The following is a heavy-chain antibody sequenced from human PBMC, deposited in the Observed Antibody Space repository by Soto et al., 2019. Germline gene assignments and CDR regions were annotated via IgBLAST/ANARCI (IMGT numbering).Heavy chain of an antibody. D-gene: IGHD1-7*01. CDR3: STDPGPWNF. Sequence: GGSLRLSCVASGLTFSNAWMDWVRQAPGKGLEWVGRIKSKGDGGTIEYAAPVKGRFTISRDDSGNTLFLQMSSLKTEDTAMYYCSTDPGPWNFRGQGTLVTVSS. CDR1: GLTFSNAW. CDR2: IKSKGDGGTI. J-gene: IGHJ4*02. V-gene: IGHV3-15*01.